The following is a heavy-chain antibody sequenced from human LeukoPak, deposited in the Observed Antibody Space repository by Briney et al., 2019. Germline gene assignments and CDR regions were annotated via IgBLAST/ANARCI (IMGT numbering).Heavy chain of an antibody. CDR2: ISVYNGNT. CDR1: GYTFTSYG. D-gene: IGHD3-22*01. Sequence: ASVKVSCKASGYTFTSYGISWIRQAPRQGLEWTGWISVYNGNTNYVQKFQDRVTMTTDTSPSTAYMELTSLRSDDTAVYYCARVRPHLIQYDNSDYPTRNDYWGQGTLVTVSS. CDR3: ARVRPHLIQYDNSDYPTRNDY. V-gene: IGHV1-18*01. J-gene: IGHJ4*02.